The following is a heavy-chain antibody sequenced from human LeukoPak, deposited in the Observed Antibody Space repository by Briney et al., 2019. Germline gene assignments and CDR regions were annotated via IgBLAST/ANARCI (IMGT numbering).Heavy chain of an antibody. CDR1: GGSFSGYY. J-gene: IGHJ6*02. Sequence: SETLSLTCAVYGGSFSGYYWSWIRQPPGKGLEWIGEINHSGSTDYNPSLKSRVTISVDTSKNQFSLKLSSVTAADTAVYYCARGGSSWYYYYYGMDVWGQGTTVTVSS. CDR2: INHSGST. CDR3: ARGGSSWYYYYYGMDV. V-gene: IGHV4-34*01. D-gene: IGHD6-13*01.